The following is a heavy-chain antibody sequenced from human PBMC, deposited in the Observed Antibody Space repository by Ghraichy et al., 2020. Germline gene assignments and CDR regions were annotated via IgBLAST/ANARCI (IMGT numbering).Heavy chain of an antibody. J-gene: IGHJ6*02. CDR2: IRYDEINK. Sequence: GGSLRLSCAASGFTFSSYGMHWVRQAPGKGLEWVAFIRYDEINKYYADSVKGRFTISRDNSKNTLYLQMNSLRAEDTAVYNCAKDRSGYYDHDHYYGMDVWGQGTTVTVSS. CDR3: AKDRSGYYDHDHYYGMDV. CDR1: GFTFSSYG. V-gene: IGHV3-30*02. D-gene: IGHD3-3*01.